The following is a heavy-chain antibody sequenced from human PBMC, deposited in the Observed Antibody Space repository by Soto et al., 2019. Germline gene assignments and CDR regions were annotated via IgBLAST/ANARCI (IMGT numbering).Heavy chain of an antibody. J-gene: IGHJ3*02. V-gene: IGHV3-7*03. CDR3: TRGGDYGGRQDAFDI. Sequence: GGSLRLSCAASGFFFPTYWMSWVRQAPGKGLEWVADINQDGSEKYHVDSVKGRFTISRDNPKNSLYLQMNGLRAEDTAIYYCTRGGDYGGRQDAFDIWGQGTMVTVSS. CDR2: INQDGSEK. D-gene: IGHD4-17*01. CDR1: GFFFPTYW.